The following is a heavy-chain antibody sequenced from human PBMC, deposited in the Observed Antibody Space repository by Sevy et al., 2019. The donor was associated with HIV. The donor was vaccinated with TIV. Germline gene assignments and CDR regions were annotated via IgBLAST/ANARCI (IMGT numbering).Heavy chain of an antibody. CDR2: ISYEGTET. D-gene: IGHD1-26*01. J-gene: IGHJ4*01. Sequence: GGSLRLSCAASGFAFSTHAMHWVRQAPGKGLEWVAVISYEGTETFYAASVEGRFTISRDNSKNILSLQINSLKPEDTSVYYCARDGGYSIKWYPLYWGQGTLVTVSS. CDR1: GFAFSTHA. V-gene: IGHV3-30-3*01. CDR3: ARDGGYSIKWYPLY.